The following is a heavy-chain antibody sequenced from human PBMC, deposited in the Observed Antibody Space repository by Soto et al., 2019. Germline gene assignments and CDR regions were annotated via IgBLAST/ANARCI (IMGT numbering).Heavy chain of an antibody. Sequence: PGGSLRLSCAASGFTFSNAWMAWVRQDPGKGLEWVGRIKSKTDGGTTDYAAPVKGRFTISRDDSKNTLYLQMNSLKTEDTAVYYCTTGYSSSPYYYYGMDVWGQGTTVTVSS. CDR2: IKSKTDGGTT. CDR1: GFTFSNAW. D-gene: IGHD6-6*01. J-gene: IGHJ6*02. CDR3: TTGYSSSPYYYYGMDV. V-gene: IGHV3-15*07.